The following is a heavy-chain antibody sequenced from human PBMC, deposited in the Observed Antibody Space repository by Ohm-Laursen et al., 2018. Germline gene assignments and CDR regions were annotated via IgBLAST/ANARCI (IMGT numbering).Heavy chain of an antibody. CDR3: ARVTGPGDYYGLDV. J-gene: IGHJ6*02. Sequence: GTLSLTCIVSGGSISSYYWSWIRQPPGKGLEWIGYIYYSGSTNYNPSLKSRVTMSVDTSKNQFSLKLRSVTAADTAVYFCARVTGPGDYYGLDVWGQGTTVTVSS. CDR1: GGSISSYY. D-gene: IGHD3-9*01. CDR2: IYYSGST. V-gene: IGHV4-59*12.